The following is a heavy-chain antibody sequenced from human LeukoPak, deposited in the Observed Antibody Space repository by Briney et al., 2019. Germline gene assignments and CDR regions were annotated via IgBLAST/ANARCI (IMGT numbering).Heavy chain of an antibody. D-gene: IGHD3-3*01. J-gene: IGHJ6*03. V-gene: IGHV3-21*01. Sequence: GGSLRLSCAASGVTFSDSAMTWVRQVPVKGLEWVSSISSSGSYIYYADSVKGRFTISRDNAKNSLYLQMNSLRADDTAVYHCARGAGTIFGEYYYYMDVWGKGTAVTVSS. CDR2: ISSSGSYI. CDR3: ARGAGTIFGEYYYYMDV. CDR1: GVTFSDSA.